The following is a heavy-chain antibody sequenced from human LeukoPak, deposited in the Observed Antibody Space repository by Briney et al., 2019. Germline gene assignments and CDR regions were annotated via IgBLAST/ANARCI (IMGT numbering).Heavy chain of an antibody. CDR2: IWYDGSNK. CDR3: AKDRYSSSWSWIDY. Sequence: GGSLRLSCAASGFTFGSYGMHWVRQAPGKGLEWVAVIWYDGSNKYYADSVKGRFTISRDNSKNTLYLQMNSLRAEDTAVYYCAKDRYSSSWSWIDYWGQGTLVTVSS. D-gene: IGHD6-13*01. V-gene: IGHV3-33*06. J-gene: IGHJ4*02. CDR1: GFTFGSYG.